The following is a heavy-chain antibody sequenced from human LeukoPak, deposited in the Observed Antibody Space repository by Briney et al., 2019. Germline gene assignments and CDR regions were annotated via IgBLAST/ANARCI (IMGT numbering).Heavy chain of an antibody. V-gene: IGHV1-69*05. Sequence: VKVSCKASGGTFSSYAISWVRQAPGQGLEWMGGIIPIFGTANYAQKFQGRVTITRDTSASTAYMELSSLRSEDTAVYYCARNPGPYYYMDVWGKGTTVTVSS. J-gene: IGHJ6*03. CDR1: GGTFSSYA. D-gene: IGHD1-14*01. CDR3: ARNPGPYYYMDV. CDR2: IIPIFGTA.